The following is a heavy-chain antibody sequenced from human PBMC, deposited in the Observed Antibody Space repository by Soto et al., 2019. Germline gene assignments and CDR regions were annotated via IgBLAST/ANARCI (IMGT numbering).Heavy chain of an antibody. D-gene: IGHD3-10*01. CDR1: GGCISSYY. J-gene: IGHJ5*02. CDR3: ARPNRFTMVRGVIANWFDP. Sequence: KTSGRLALTCTVSGGCISSYYWSWIRQPPGKGLEWIGSIYYSGSTNYNPSIKSRVTISVDTSKNQFSLKLSSVTAADTAVYYCARPNRFTMVRGVIANWFDPWPQRTLVTVSS. V-gene: IGHV4-59*01. CDR2: IYYSGST.